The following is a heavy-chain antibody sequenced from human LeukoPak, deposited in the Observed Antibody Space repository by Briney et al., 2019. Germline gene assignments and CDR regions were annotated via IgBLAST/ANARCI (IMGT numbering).Heavy chain of an antibody. V-gene: IGHV1-18*01. CDR2: ISAYNGNT. J-gene: IGHJ4*02. Sequence: ASVKVSCKASGYTFTSYGISWARQAPGQGLEWMGWISAYNGNTNYAQKLQGRVTMTTDTSTSTAYMELRSLRSDDTAVYYCARDEEGGSSFDCWGQGTLVTVSS. D-gene: IGHD6-13*01. CDR3: ARDEEGGSSFDC. CDR1: GYTFTSYG.